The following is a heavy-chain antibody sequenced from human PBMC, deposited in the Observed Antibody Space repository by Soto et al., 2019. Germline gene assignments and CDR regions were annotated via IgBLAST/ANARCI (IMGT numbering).Heavy chain of an antibody. CDR2: IYYSGST. D-gene: IGHD2-2*01. J-gene: IGHJ4*02. Sequence: SETLSLACTVSGGSISSSSYYWGWIRQPPGKGLEWIGSIYYSGSTYYNPSLKSRVTISVDTSKNQFSLKLSSVTAADTAVYYCARLDFRWVVPAAPYFDYWGQGTLVTVSS. V-gene: IGHV4-39*01. CDR3: ARLDFRWVVPAAPYFDY. CDR1: GGSISSSSYY.